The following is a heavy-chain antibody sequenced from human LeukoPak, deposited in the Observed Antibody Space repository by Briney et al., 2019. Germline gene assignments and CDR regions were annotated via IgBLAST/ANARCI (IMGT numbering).Heavy chain of an antibody. CDR2: IYYTGST. CDR3: ATSGIAAADPDDAFDI. D-gene: IGHD6-13*01. Sequence: PSETLSLACTVSGGSISSSSYYWGWIRQPPGKGLEWIGSIYYTGSTNYNPSLKSRVTISLDTSKKQFSLKLSSVTAADTAVYYCATSGIAAADPDDAFDIWGQGTMVTVSS. J-gene: IGHJ3*02. CDR1: GGSISSSSYY. V-gene: IGHV4-39*07.